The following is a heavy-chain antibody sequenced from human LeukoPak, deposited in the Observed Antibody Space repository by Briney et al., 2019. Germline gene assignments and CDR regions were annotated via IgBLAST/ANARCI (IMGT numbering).Heavy chain of an antibody. CDR2: ISSSSSTI. D-gene: IGHD6-13*01. J-gene: IGHJ4*02. CDR3: ARDRAAAPFDY. Sequence: GGSLRLSCAASGFTFSSYSMNWVHQAPGKGLEWVSYISSSSSTIYYADSVKGRFTISRDNAKNSLYLQMNSLRAEDTAVYYCARDRAAAPFDYWGQGTLVTVSS. CDR1: GFTFSSYS. V-gene: IGHV3-48*01.